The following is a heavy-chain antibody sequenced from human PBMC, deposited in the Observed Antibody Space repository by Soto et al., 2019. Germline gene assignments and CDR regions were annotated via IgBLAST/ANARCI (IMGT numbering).Heavy chain of an antibody. J-gene: IGHJ6*02. CDR2: ISGSGGST. CDR3: AKGLYSSSWYGLYGMDV. Sequence: PGGSLRLSCAASGFTFSSYAMSWVRQAPGKGLEWVSAISGSGGSTYYADSVKGRFTISRDNSKNTLYLQMNSLRAEDTAVYYCAKGLYSSSWYGLYGMDVWGQGTTVTVS. CDR1: GFTFSSYA. D-gene: IGHD6-13*01. V-gene: IGHV3-23*01.